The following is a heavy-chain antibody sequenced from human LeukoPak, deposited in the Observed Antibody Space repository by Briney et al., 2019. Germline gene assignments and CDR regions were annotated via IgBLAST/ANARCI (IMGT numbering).Heavy chain of an antibody. V-gene: IGHV3-48*04. CDR3: ARGVPSGYYDRSGYYSGIDY. J-gene: IGHJ4*02. CDR1: GFTFSSYS. CDR2: ISSSSSTI. Sequence: GGSLRLSCAASGFTFSSYSMNWVRQAPGKGLEWVSYISSSSSTIYYADSVKGRFTISRDNAKNSLYLQMNSLRAEDTAVYYCARGVPSGYYDRSGYYSGIDYWGQGTLVTVSS. D-gene: IGHD3-22*01.